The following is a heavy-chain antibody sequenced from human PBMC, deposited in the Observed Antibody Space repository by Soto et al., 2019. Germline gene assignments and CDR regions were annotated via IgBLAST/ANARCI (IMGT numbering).Heavy chain of an antibody. V-gene: IGHV1-69*13. CDR2: IIPIFGTA. D-gene: IGHD3-3*01. Sequence: SVKVSCKASGVTFSCYAISWVRQAPGQGLEWMGGIIPIFGTANYAQKFQGRVTITADESTSTAYMELSSLRSEDTAVYYCARCEGNVLRFLEWLLWGQGTLVTVSS. CDR1: GVTFSCYA. CDR3: ARCEGNVLRFLEWLL. J-gene: IGHJ4*02.